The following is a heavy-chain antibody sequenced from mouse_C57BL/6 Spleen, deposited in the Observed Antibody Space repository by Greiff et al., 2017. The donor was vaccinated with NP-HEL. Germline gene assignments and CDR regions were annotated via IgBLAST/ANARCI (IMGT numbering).Heavy chain of an antibody. CDR1: GYTFTSYW. Sequence: QVQLQQPGAELVKPGASVKMSCKASGYTFTSYWITWVKQSPGQGLEWIGDIYPGSGSTNYNEKFKSKATLTVDTSSSTAYMQLSSLTSEDSAVYYCARSRHYGSSYDYFDYWGQGTTLTVSS. D-gene: IGHD1-1*01. J-gene: IGHJ2*01. CDR3: ARSRHYGSSYDYFDY. CDR2: IYPGSGST. V-gene: IGHV1-55*01.